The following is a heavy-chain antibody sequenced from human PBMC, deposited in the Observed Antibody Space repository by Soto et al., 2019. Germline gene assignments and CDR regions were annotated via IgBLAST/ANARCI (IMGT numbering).Heavy chain of an antibody. Sequence: ASVKVSCKATGDTFNTYGITWVRQAPGQGLEWMGWVSPYKDDTKYSQRLQGRVTMTIDTPTSTAYMELRSLRSDDTAVYYCARGGLFTTNWYGYWRDPWGQVTRVTVSS. D-gene: IGHD2-8*01. CDR1: GDTFNTYG. J-gene: IGHJ5*02. V-gene: IGHV1-18*01. CDR2: VSPYKDDT. CDR3: ARGGLFTTNWYGYWRDP.